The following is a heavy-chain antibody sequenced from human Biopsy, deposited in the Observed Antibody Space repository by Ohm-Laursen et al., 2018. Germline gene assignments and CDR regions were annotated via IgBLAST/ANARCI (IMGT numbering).Heavy chain of an antibody. CDR1: GDSISNDY. Sequence: SDTLSLTCAVSGDSISNDYWSGIRQSPGQGLEWIGRIHTSGSTTHNLSLKSRVTMSVDTSKNQFSLKLRSVTAADTAVYYCARGTGKYYVYGAFDIWGQGTMVTVSS. CDR2: IHTSGST. J-gene: IGHJ3*02. D-gene: IGHD3/OR15-3a*01. V-gene: IGHV4-4*07. CDR3: ARGTGKYYVYGAFDI.